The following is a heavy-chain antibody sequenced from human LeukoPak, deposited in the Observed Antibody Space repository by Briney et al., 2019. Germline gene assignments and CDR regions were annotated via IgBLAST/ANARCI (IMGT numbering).Heavy chain of an antibody. CDR3: ARDHNYAFDN. Sequence: GGSLRLSCTASGFPFIEYSMNWVRQAPGKGLEWISYIGIDSGNTKYADSVRGRFTISAGKAKNSLYLQMNSLRVEDTAVYYCARDHNYAFDNWGQGTLVSVTS. CDR2: IGIDSGNT. V-gene: IGHV3-48*01. J-gene: IGHJ4*02. D-gene: IGHD1-1*01. CDR1: GFPFIEYS.